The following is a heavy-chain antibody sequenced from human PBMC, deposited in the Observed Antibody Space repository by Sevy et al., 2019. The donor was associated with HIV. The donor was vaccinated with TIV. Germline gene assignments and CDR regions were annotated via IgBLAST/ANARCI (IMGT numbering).Heavy chain of an antibody. V-gene: IGHV4-38-2*01. Sequence: SETLSLTCAVSGYSISSGYYWGWIRQPPGKGLEWIGSIYHSGSTYYNPSLKSRVTISVDTSKNQFSLKLSSVTAADTAVYCCARRSVDGSRYYWGQGTLVTVSS. CDR3: ARRSVDGSRYY. CDR2: IYHSGST. D-gene: IGHD1-26*01. J-gene: IGHJ4*02. CDR1: GYSISSGYY.